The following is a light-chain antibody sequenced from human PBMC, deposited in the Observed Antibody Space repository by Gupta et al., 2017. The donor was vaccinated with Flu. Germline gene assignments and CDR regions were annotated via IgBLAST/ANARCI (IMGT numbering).Light chain of an antibody. Sequence: QSAPTPPRSVSASPGQSVTISCTGTSNAVGGSNRVSWYEQRPGKAPKLILYDVTERPSGVPDRFSGSKSGNTASLTISGLQADDEADYYCSSDAGRVTWVFGTGTTVTVL. CDR1: SNAVGGSNR. J-gene: IGLJ1*01. CDR2: DVT. V-gene: IGLV2-11*01. CDR3: SSDAGRVTWV.